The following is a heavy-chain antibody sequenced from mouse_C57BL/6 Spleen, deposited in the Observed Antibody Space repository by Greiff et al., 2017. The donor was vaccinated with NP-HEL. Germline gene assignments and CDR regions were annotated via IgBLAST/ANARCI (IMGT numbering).Heavy chain of an antibody. D-gene: IGHD1-1*01. V-gene: IGHV1-80*01. Sequence: VQLQQSGAELVKPGASVKISCKASGYAFSSYWMNWVKQRPGKGLEWIGQIYPGDGDTNYNGKFKGKATLTADKSSSTAYMQLSSLTSEDSAVYFCARGTYYYGSSWGFDYGGQGTTLTVSS. J-gene: IGHJ2*01. CDR2: IYPGDGDT. CDR1: GYAFSSYW. CDR3: ARGTYYYGSSWGFDY.